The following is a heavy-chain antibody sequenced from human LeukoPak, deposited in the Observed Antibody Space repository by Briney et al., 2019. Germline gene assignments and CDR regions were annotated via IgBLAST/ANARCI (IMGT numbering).Heavy chain of an antibody. Sequence: PSETLSLTCAVYGGPFSGYYWSWIPQPPGKGLEGIGEINHSGSTNYNPSLKSRVTISVDTTNNQSSLKPSSVTAGNPAVYYCARVRGVRWIDGRYYFHYWGQGTLVTVSS. CDR2: INHSGST. V-gene: IGHV4-34*01. CDR3: ARVRGVRWIDGRYYFHY. D-gene: IGHD2-15*01. CDR1: GGPFSGYY. J-gene: IGHJ4*02.